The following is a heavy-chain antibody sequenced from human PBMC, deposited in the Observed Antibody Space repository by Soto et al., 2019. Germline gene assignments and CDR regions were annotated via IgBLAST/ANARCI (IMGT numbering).Heavy chain of an antibody. CDR3: ARETVDDFWSGYSKTYNWFDP. D-gene: IGHD3-3*01. J-gene: IGHJ5*02. CDR2: IIPIFGTA. CDR1: GGTFSSYS. V-gene: IGHV1-69*13. Sequence: SVKVSCKASGGTFSSYSISWVLQAPGQGLEWMGGIIPIFGTANYAQKFQGRVMITADESTSTAYMELSSLRSEDTAVYYCARETVDDFWSGYSKTYNWFDPWGQGTLVTVSS.